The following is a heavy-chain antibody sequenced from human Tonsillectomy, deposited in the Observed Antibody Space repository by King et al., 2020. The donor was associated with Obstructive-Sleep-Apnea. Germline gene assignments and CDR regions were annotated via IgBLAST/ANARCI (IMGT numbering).Heavy chain of an antibody. V-gene: IGHV1-69*10. CDR2: IIPILGIA. J-gene: IGHJ4*02. CDR3: ARDLTYYYDSSGHSYFDY. Sequence: QLVQSGAEVKKPGSSVKVSCKASGGTFSSYAISWVRQAPGQGLEWMGGIIPILGIANYAQKFQGRVTITADKSTSTAYMELSSLRSEDTAVYYCARDLTYYYDSSGHSYFDYWGQGTLVTVSS. CDR1: GGTFSSYA. D-gene: IGHD3-22*01.